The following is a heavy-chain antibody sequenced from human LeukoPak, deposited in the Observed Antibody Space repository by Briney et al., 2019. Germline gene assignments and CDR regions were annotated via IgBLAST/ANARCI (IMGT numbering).Heavy chain of an antibody. Sequence: GESLKISCKGSGYTFSTYWIGWVRQMPGKGLEWMGVIYPTDSDAKYSPSFRGQVSISVDKSISTAYLQWNSLKASDSAMYYCGASPSATGAERYYWGQGTLVTVSS. CDR3: GASPSATGAERYY. CDR2: IYPTDSDA. CDR1: GYTFSTYW. J-gene: IGHJ4*02. D-gene: IGHD3-9*01. V-gene: IGHV5-51*01.